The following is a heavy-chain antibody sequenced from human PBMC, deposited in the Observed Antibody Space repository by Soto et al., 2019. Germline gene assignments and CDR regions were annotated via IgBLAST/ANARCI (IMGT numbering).Heavy chain of an antibody. CDR1: GFTFSSYA. D-gene: IGHD6-19*01. Sequence: EVQLLESGGGLVQPGGSLRLSCAASGFTFSSYAMSWVRQAPGKGLEWVSSTSGSGGSTYYADSVKGRFTFSRDNSKNTLYLQMNSLRVEDTAIYYWARYSTGWFDAFDIWGQGTMVTVSS. J-gene: IGHJ3*02. V-gene: IGHV3-23*01. CDR3: ARYSTGWFDAFDI. CDR2: TSGSGGST.